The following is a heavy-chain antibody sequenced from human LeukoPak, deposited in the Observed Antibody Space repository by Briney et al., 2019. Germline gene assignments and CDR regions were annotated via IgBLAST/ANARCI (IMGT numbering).Heavy chain of an antibody. V-gene: IGHV3-30*18. CDR3: AKEFKRGPLFDY. J-gene: IGHJ4*02. D-gene: IGHD3-10*01. CDR2: ISYDGSNK. Sequence: GGSLRLSCAASGFTFSSYGMHWVRQAPGKGLEWVAVISYDGSNKYYADSVKGRFTISRDNSKNTLYLQMNSLRAEDTAVYYCAKEFKRGPLFDYWGQGTLVTVSS. CDR1: GFTFSSYG.